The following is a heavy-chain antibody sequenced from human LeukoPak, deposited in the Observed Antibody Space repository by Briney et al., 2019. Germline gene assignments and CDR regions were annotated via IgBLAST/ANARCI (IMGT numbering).Heavy chain of an antibody. D-gene: IGHD3-3*01. J-gene: IGHJ4*02. Sequence: ASVKVSCKASGYTFTGYYMHWVRQAPGQGLEWMGRINPNSGGTNYAQKLQGRVTMTTDTSTSTAYMELRSLRSDDTAVYYCARVVGEWYYFDYWGQGTLVTVSS. CDR3: ARVVGEWYYFDY. V-gene: IGHV1-2*06. CDR2: INPNSGGT. CDR1: GYTFTGYY.